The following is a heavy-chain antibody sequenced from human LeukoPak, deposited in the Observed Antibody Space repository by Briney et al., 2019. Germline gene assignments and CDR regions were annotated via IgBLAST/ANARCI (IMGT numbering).Heavy chain of an antibody. J-gene: IGHJ4*02. CDR2: IYYGGST. V-gene: IGHV4-59*01. D-gene: IGHD2-15*01. Sequence: PSETLSLTCRVSGDSISGSYWSWIRQPPGKGLEWIGYIYYGGSTNYNPSLKSRVTMSVDTSKNQFSLKLSSVTAADTAVYYCARADVVVSTYIIWGQGTLVTVSS. CDR1: GDSISGSY. CDR3: ARADVVVSTYII.